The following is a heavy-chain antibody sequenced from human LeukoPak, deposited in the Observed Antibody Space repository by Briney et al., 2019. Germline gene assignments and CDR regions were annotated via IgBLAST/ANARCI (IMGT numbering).Heavy chain of an antibody. D-gene: IGHD1-26*01. CDR2: IRYDGSNK. V-gene: IGHV3-30*02. CDR3: AKGDSGSYYGFDN. Sequence: GGSLRLSCAASGFTFSSYGMHWVRQAPGKGLEWVAFIRYDGSNKYYADSVKGRFTISRDNSKNTLYLQMNSLRAEDTAVYYCAKGDSGSYYGFDNWGHGTLVTVSS. J-gene: IGHJ4*01. CDR1: GFTFSSYG.